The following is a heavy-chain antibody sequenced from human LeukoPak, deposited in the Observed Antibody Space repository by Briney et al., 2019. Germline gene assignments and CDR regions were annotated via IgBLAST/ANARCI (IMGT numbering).Heavy chain of an antibody. J-gene: IGHJ4*02. Sequence: PGGSLRLSCAASGFDFNVQTMRWVRQAPGKGLDWVASMREDGTEIHYVDSVKGRFTISRDNPKNSLYLQMNSLRAEDTAVYYCARGGATRGRFENWGQGTQVTVSP. CDR3: ARGGATRGRFEN. D-gene: IGHD1-26*01. CDR2: MREDGTEI. V-gene: IGHV3-7*01. CDR1: GFDFNVQT.